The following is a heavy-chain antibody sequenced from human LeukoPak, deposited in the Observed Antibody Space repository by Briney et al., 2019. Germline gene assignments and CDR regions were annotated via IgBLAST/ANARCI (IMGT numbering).Heavy chain of an antibody. D-gene: IGHD3-22*01. J-gene: IGHJ4*02. CDR2: IKQDGSEK. CDR1: GFTFSSYW. Sequence: GGSLRLSCAASGFTFSSYWMSWVRQAPGKGLEWVAIIKQDGSEKYYVDSVKGRFTISRDNAKNSLYLQMNSLRAEDTAVYYRARAPYYYDSSGYADRRYYFDYWGQGTLVTVSS. V-gene: IGHV3-7*01. CDR3: ARAPYYYDSSGYADRRYYFDY.